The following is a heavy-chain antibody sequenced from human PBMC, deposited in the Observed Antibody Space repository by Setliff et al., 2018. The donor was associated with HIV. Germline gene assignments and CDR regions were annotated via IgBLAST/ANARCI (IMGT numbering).Heavy chain of an antibody. CDR2: VYYSGST. J-gene: IGHJ4*01. Sequence: PSETLSLTCTVAGASISNYYWSWIRQPPGKGLEWLGYVYYSGSTSYNHSLKSRLTISVDTSKNHFSLRLSSVTAADTAVYYCARADYDTGTYYFDFWGHGTLVTVSS. V-gene: IGHV4-59*01. CDR1: GASISNYY. CDR3: ARADYDTGTYYFDF. D-gene: IGHD3-22*01.